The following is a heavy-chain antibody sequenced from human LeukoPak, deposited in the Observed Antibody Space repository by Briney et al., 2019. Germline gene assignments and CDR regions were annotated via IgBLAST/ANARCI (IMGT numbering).Heavy chain of an antibody. CDR1: GYTFTGYY. CDR2: INPNSGGT. D-gene: IGHD6-13*01. V-gene: IGHV1-2*02. CDR3: ARSRSSWWRDAFDI. J-gene: IGHJ3*02. Sequence: ASVKVSCKASGYTFTGYYMHWVRQAPGQGLEWMGWINPNSGGTNYAQKFQGRVTMTRDTSISTAYMELSRLRSDDTAVYNCARSRSSWWRDAFDIWGQGTMATVSS.